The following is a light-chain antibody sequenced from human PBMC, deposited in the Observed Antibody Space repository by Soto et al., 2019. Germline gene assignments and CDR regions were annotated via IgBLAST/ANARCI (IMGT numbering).Light chain of an antibody. CDR3: QQYNSYPWT. CDR2: DAS. CDR1: QSINNW. V-gene: IGKV1-5*01. J-gene: IGKJ1*01. Sequence: DIQMTQSPSTLSASVGDRVTITCRASQSINNWLAWYQLKPGKAPKLLIYDASSLESGVPSRFSGSGSGTEFTLTISSLQPDDFATYYCQQYNSYPWTFGQGTKVDIK.